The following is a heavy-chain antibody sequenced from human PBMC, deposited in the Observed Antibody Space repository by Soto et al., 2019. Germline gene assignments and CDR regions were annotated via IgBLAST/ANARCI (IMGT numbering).Heavy chain of an antibody. CDR2: ISGAGDST. J-gene: IGHJ4*02. Sequence: EVQLLESGGGSVQPGGSLRLSCAASGFTFSTYAMNWVRQAPGKGLEWVSVISGAGDSTYYADSVKGRFTISRDNSKNTLYLQMNSLRAEDTAVYYCAKDLSTWRGFGLGDWGQGTLVTVSS. CDR3: AKDLSTWRGFGLGD. V-gene: IGHV3-23*01. D-gene: IGHD3-3*01. CDR1: GFTFSTYA.